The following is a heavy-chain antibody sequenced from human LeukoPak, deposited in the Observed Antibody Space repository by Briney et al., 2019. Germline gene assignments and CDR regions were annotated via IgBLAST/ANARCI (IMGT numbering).Heavy chain of an antibody. CDR2: TYHSGST. V-gene: IGHV4-30-2*01. CDR3: ARGSSTVTTYLDAFDI. CDR1: GGSISSGGYS. Sequence: LSETLSLTCAVSGGSISSGGYSWSWIRQPPGKGLEWIGYTYHSGSTYYNPSLKSRVIISVDRSKNQFSLKLSSVTAADTAVYYCARGSSTVTTYLDAFDIWGQGTMVTVSS. D-gene: IGHD4-17*01. J-gene: IGHJ3*02.